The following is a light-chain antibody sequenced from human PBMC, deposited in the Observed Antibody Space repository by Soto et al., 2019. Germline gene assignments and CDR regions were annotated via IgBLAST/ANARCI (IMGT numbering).Light chain of an antibody. Sequence: QTVVTQPPSASGTPGQRVTISCSGSNSNIGSNVISWYQQLPGTAPKLLIYSNIERPSGVPDRFSGSKSGTSASLAISGLQSEDEAAYYCAAWDDSLNGWVFGGGTKLTVL. V-gene: IGLV1-44*01. CDR1: NSNIGSNV. CDR2: SNI. CDR3: AAWDDSLNGWV. J-gene: IGLJ3*02.